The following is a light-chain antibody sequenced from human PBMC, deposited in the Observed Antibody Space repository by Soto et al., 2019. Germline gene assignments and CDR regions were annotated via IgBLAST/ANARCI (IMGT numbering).Light chain of an antibody. CDR1: QTISSW. CDR2: KAS. J-gene: IGKJ1*01. CDR3: QQYYGYSPT. Sequence: DIQMTQSPSTVSGSVGDRVTITCRASQTISSWLAWYQQKPGKAPKLLIYKASTLKSGVPSRFSGSGSGTESTLTISSLQPDDFATYYCQQYYGYSPTFGQGTKVDIK. V-gene: IGKV1-5*03.